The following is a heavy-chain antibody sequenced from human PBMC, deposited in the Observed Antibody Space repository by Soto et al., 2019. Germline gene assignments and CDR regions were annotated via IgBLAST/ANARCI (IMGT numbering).Heavy chain of an antibody. D-gene: IGHD3-10*01. CDR3: ARGSTDSYPGSRIFAF. CDR2: ITDTGGDT. V-gene: IGHV3-23*01. CDR1: GITFGRRA. Sequence: GGSLRLSCVASGITFGRRAMSWVRQAPGEGLEWVSTITDTGGDTKYSDSVRGRFTMSRDNSKKTLYLQMNNLRVEDSALYYCARGSTDSYPGSRIFAFWGRGTLVTVSS. J-gene: IGHJ4*02.